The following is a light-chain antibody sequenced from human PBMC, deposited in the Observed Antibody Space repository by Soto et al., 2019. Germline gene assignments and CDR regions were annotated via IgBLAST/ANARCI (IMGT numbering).Light chain of an antibody. CDR1: QGIASF. CDR2: SAT. Sequence: IPLTQSPSFLAASVGDRVTITCRASQGIASFLAWYQQKPGKGPKLLIYSATTLQTGVSSRFSGSRSGPEFTLTISSLQPEDFATYYCQQLNSYPYTFAQGTKLEIK. CDR3: QQLNSYPYT. J-gene: IGKJ2*01. V-gene: IGKV1-9*01.